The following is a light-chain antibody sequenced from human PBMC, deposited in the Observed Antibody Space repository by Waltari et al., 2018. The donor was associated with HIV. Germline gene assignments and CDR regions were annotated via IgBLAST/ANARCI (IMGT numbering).Light chain of an antibody. CDR3: QQYKTYSET. CDR2: KAS. Sequence: DIQMTQSPSTVSASAGERVTITCRASQSISSWLAWYQQKPGKAPKLLISKASNLESGVPSRFSGSGYGTEFTLTISSLQPDDFATYYCQQYKTYSETFGQGTKVEIK. V-gene: IGKV1-5*03. CDR1: QSISSW. J-gene: IGKJ1*01.